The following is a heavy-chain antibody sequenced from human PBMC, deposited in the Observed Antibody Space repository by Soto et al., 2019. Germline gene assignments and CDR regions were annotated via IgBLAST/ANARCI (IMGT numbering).Heavy chain of an antibody. Sequence: QVQLVQSGAEVKKPGASVKVSCKASGYTFTSYGISWVRQAPGQGLEWMGWISAYNGNTNYAQKLQGRVTMTTDTSTSTAYMELRSLRSDDTAVYYCARTPYYYGSGSYYQTDNWFDPWGQGTLVTVSS. D-gene: IGHD3-10*01. V-gene: IGHV1-18*01. CDR3: ARTPYYYGSGSYYQTDNWFDP. CDR2: ISAYNGNT. J-gene: IGHJ5*02. CDR1: GYTFTSYG.